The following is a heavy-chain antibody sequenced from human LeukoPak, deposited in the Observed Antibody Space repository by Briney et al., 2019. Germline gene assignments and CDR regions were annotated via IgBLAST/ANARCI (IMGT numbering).Heavy chain of an antibody. D-gene: IGHD3-9*01. V-gene: IGHV3-30*02. J-gene: IGHJ6*03. Sequence: GGSLRLSCAASGFTFSSYGMHWVRQAPGKGLEWVAFIRYDGSNKYYADSVKGRFTISRDNSKNTLYLQMNSLRAEDTAVYYCAKGGSSDILTGYLYYYHMDVWGKGTTVTISS. CDR3: AKGGSSDILTGYLYYYHMDV. CDR2: IRYDGSNK. CDR1: GFTFSSYG.